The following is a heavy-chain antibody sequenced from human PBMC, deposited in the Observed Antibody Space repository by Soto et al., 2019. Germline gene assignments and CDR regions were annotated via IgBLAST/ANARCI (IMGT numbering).Heavy chain of an antibody. D-gene: IGHD6-13*01. CDR3: AKDTGSSWYDYYYYGMDV. Sequence: PGGSLRLSCAASGFTFDDYAMHWVRQAPGKGLEWVSGISWNSGSIGYADSVKGRFTISRDNAKNSLYLQMNSLRAEDTALYYCAKDTGSSWYDYYYYGMDVWGQGTTVTVSS. CDR1: GFTFDDYA. J-gene: IGHJ6*02. V-gene: IGHV3-9*01. CDR2: ISWNSGSI.